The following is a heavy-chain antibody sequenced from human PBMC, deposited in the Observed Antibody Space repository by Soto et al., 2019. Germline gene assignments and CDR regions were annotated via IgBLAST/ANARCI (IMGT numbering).Heavy chain of an antibody. CDR1: GYTFTKYY. CDR2: IDPSDSYT. J-gene: IGHJ5*02. Sequence: GESLKISCEASGYTFTKYYITWVRQMPGKGLEWMGKIDPSDSYTTYSPSFQGHVTMSVDQSINTALLQWSSLEASDTAMYYCERPVGVLVPAADFDPWGQGTLVTVYS. V-gene: IGHV5-10-1*01. CDR3: ERPVGVLVPAADFDP. D-gene: IGHD2-2*01.